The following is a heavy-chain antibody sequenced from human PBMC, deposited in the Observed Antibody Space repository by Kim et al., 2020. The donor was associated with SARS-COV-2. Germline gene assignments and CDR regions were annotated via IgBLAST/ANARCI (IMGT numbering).Heavy chain of an antibody. D-gene: IGHD1-1*01. J-gene: IGHJ3*02. Sequence: GGSLRLSCAASAFTFSDSAIHWVRQASGKGLEWVGRIRSKANTYATAYTASVKGRFTISRDDSKNTAYLQMNSLETEDTAVYFCTRVPGTPLSFWDAFD. CDR2: IRSKANTYAT. V-gene: IGHV3-73*01. CDR3: TRVPGTPLSFWDAFD. CDR1: AFTFSDSA.